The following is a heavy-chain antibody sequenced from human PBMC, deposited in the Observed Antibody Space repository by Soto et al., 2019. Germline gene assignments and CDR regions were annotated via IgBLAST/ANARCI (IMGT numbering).Heavy chain of an antibody. V-gene: IGHV4-30-2*01. Sequence: QLQLQESGSGLVKPSQTLSLTCAVSGGSISSGGYSWSWIRQPPGKGLEWIGYIYYSGSTYYNPSHKSRVTIPVDRSKTQFSLKRSSVTAADTAVYYCARAEGLGAVAVAYWGQGTLVTVSS. CDR1: GGSISSGGYS. CDR2: IYYSGST. J-gene: IGHJ4*02. CDR3: ARAEGLGAVAVAY. D-gene: IGHD6-19*01.